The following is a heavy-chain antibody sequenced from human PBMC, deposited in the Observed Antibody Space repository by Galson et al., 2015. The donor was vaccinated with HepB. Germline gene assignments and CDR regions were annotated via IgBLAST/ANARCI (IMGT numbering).Heavy chain of an antibody. D-gene: IGHD3-3*01. J-gene: IGHJ6*02. CDR1: GFTFSSYR. V-gene: IGHV3-7*03. CDR3: ARDHSWYYDFWSGYFATHGMDV. CDR2: IKQDGSEK. Sequence: SLRLSCAASGFTFSSYRMSWVRQAPGEGLEWVANIKQDGSEKYYVDSVKGRFTISRDNAKNSLYLQMNSLRAEDTAVYYCARDHSWYYDFWSGYFATHGMDVWGQGTTVTVSS.